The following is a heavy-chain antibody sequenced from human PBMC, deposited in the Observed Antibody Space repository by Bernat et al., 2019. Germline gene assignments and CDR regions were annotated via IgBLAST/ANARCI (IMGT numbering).Heavy chain of an antibody. CDR1: GGSISSYY. CDR3: ARDRGREVTPDYYYGMDV. D-gene: IGHD4-23*01. V-gene: IGHV4-59*01. Sequence: QVQLQESGPGLVKPSETLSLTCTVSGGSISSYYWSWIRQPPGKGLEWNGYIYYSGSTNYNPSLKSRVTIPVDTSKNQFSLKLSSVTAADTAVYYCARDRGREVTPDYYYGMDVWGQGTTVTVSS. CDR2: IYYSGST. J-gene: IGHJ6*02.